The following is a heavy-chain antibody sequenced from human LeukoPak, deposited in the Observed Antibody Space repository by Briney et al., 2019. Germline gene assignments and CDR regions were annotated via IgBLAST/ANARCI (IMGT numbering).Heavy chain of an antibody. J-gene: IGHJ4*02. CDR2: ISGSGGST. D-gene: IGHD3-10*01. V-gene: IGHV3-23*01. CDR1: GFTFGSYA. Sequence: GGSLRLSCAATGFTFGSYAMSWVRQAPGKGLEWVSAISGSGGSTYYADSVKGRFTISRDNAKNSLYLQMNSLRAEDTAVYYCARDLREGGSGRLFDYWGQGTLVTVSS. CDR3: ARDLREGGSGRLFDY.